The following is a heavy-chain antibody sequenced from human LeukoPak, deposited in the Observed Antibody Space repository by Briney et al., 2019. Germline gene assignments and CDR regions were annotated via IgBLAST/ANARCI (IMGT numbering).Heavy chain of an antibody. CDR3: ARNNGMDV. J-gene: IGHJ6*02. CDR2: VNRDGSET. Sequence: GGSLRLSCAASGFALSSHWMTWVRQVPGRGPEWVANVNRDGSETYYLDSVKGRFTISKDNAKNSLYLQVNSLRAEDTALYHCARNNGMDVWGQGTTVIVSS. V-gene: IGHV3-7*03. CDR1: GFALSSHW.